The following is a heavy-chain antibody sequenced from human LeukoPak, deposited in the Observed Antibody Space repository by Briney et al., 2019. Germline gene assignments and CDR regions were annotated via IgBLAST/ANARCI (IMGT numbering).Heavy chain of an antibody. CDR1: GGSISSSSYY. CDR3: ARELDGLSYGSGSHSYYYYGMDV. Sequence: PSETLSLTCTVSGGSISSSSYYWGWIRQPPGKGLEWIGSIYYSGSTYYNPSLKSRVTISVDTSKNQFSLKLSSVTATDTAVYYCARELDGLSYGSGSHSYYYYGMDVWGQGTTVTVSS. J-gene: IGHJ6*02. D-gene: IGHD3-10*01. CDR2: IYYSGST. V-gene: IGHV4-39*02.